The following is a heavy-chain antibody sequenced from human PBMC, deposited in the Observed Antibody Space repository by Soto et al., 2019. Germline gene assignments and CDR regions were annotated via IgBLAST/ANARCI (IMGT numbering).Heavy chain of an antibody. J-gene: IGHJ6*02. CDR3: AILGDDGGYCISTSCYYGMDV. D-gene: IGHD2-2*01. Sequence: KTSETLSLTCTVSGGSITNSYWSWIRQPPGKGLEWIGFCHDSGSTNYNPSLKSRVTISLDTSKNQFSLKLASVTAADTAVYYCAILGDDGGYCISTSCYYGMDVWGQGTTVTVSS. CDR1: GGSITNSY. V-gene: IGHV4-59*01. CDR2: CHDSGST.